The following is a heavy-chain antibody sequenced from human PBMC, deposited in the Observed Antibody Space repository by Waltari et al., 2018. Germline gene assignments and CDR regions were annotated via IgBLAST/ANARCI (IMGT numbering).Heavy chain of an antibody. CDR3: ARQLGEKCSGGSCYGAFDI. V-gene: IGHV4-38-2*01. Sequence: QVQLQESGPGLVKPSETLSLTCAVSGYSINSDYYWGWIRQTPGKGLEWIGTIGHRGSTHYNPSLRSRDIILVDMSKDQFSLRLTSMTAADTAVYYCARQLGEKCSGGSCYGAFDIWGQGALVTVSS. CDR2: IGHRGST. D-gene: IGHD2-15*01. J-gene: IGHJ3*02. CDR1: GYSINSDYY.